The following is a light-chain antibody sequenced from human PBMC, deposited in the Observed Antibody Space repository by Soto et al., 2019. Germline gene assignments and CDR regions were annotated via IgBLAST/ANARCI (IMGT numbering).Light chain of an antibody. V-gene: IGKV1-6*01. CDR2: SSS. J-gene: IGKJ1*01. CDR3: LQDYAFPWT. CDR1: QHIRND. Sequence: AIRMTQSPSSLSAAEGDRVTITCRASQHIRNDLGWYQQKPGRAPKLLIYSSSTLQSGVPSRFNGSGSGTDFTLSISSLQPEDFATYYCLQDYAFPWTFGQGTNVEVK.